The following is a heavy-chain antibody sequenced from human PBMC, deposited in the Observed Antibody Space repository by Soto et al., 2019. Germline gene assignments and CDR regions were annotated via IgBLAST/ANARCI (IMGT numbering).Heavy chain of an antibody. J-gene: IGHJ4*02. CDR1: GGSISSGGYH. CDR2: IYYSGST. CDR3: ARYVWPYYFDY. D-gene: IGHD2-21*01. Sequence: QVQLQESGPGLVKSSQTLSLTCTVSGGSISSGGYHWNWIRQHPGKGLEWIGNIYYSGSTYYNPPLKSRVTISIDTSKNQFSLKLSSVTAADTAVYYCARYVWPYYFDYWGQGTLVTVSS. V-gene: IGHV4-31*03.